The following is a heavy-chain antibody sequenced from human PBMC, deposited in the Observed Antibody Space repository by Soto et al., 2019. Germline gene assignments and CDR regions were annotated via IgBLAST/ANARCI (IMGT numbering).Heavy chain of an antibody. Sequence: QVQLVESGGGVVQPGRSLRLSCAASGFTYSTYTMHWVRQAPGKGLEWVAVISYDGNNKFYADSVKGRFTISRDSTKQTLYLQMNSLRPDDTAMYYCARDGVSSTEYTWKYGTYFDDWGQGALVTVSS. CDR2: ISYDGNNK. CDR3: ARDGVSSTEYTWKYGTYFDD. D-gene: IGHD1-7*01. V-gene: IGHV3-30-3*01. J-gene: IGHJ4*02. CDR1: GFTYSTYT.